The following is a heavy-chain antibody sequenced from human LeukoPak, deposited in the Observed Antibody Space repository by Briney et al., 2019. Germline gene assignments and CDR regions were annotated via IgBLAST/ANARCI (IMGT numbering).Heavy chain of an antibody. CDR3: AREVSYSNYPNWFDP. V-gene: IGHV4-61*02. J-gene: IGHJ5*02. D-gene: IGHD4-11*01. CDR1: GGSISSGSYY. CDR2: IYTSGST. Sequence: PSETLSLTCTVSGGSISSGSYYWSWIRQPAGKGLEWIGRIYTSGSTNYSPSLKSRVTISVDTSKNQFSLKLRSVTAADTALYYCAREVSYSNYPNWFDPWGQGTLVTVSS.